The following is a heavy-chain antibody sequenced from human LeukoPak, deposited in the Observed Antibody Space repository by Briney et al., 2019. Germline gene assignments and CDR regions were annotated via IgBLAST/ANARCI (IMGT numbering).Heavy chain of an antibody. D-gene: IGHD2-2*01. CDR3: ARDGDCSSTSCWIDY. Sequence: PSETLSLTCTVSGDSISSGGYYWNWIRQHPGKGLEWIGYINYSGSTHYNPSLKSRVTISVDTSKNQFSLKLSSVTAADTAVYYCARDGDCSSTSCWIDYWGQGTLVTVSS. CDR2: INYSGST. V-gene: IGHV4-31*03. CDR1: GDSISSGGYY. J-gene: IGHJ4*02.